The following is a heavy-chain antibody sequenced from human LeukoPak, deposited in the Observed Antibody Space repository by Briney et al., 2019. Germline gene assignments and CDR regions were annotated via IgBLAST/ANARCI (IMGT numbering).Heavy chain of an antibody. Sequence: GGSLRLSCAASGFTFNSYAMSWVRQAPGKGLEWVSAINWNGGSTGYADSVKGRFTISRDNAKNSLYLQMNSLRAEDTALYYCARRRVTVVRGVDITSYYFDYWGQGTLVTVSS. CDR1: GFTFNSYA. CDR3: ARRRVTVVRGVDITSYYFDY. D-gene: IGHD3-10*01. J-gene: IGHJ4*02. V-gene: IGHV3-20*04. CDR2: INWNGGST.